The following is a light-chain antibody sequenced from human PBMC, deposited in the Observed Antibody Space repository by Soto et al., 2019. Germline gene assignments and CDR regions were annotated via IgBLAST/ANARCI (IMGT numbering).Light chain of an antibody. Sequence: QAVVTQPPSVSGAPGQRVTISCTGSSSNIGAGYDVHWYQQRPGTAPKLLIYGNSNRPSGVPDRFSGSKSGTSASLAITGLQAEDEADYYCQSYDSSLSGSEVFGGGTKLTVL. CDR3: QSYDSSLSGSEV. CDR2: GNS. CDR1: SSNIGAGYD. J-gene: IGLJ2*01. V-gene: IGLV1-40*01.